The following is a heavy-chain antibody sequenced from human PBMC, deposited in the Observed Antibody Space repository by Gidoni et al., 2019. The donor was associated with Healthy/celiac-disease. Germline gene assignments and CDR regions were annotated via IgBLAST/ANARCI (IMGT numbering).Heavy chain of an antibody. Sequence: QVQLVQSVAEVKKPGASVKVSCKASGYTFTSYDINWVRQATGQGLEWMGWMNPNSGNTGDAQKFQGRVTMTRNTSISTAYMELSSLRSEEKAVYYCARGRIQLGYSNFDYWGQGTLVTVSS. CDR3: ARGRIQLGYSNFDY. CDR1: GYTFTSYD. J-gene: IGHJ4*02. V-gene: IGHV1-8*01. D-gene: IGHD5-18*01. CDR2: MNPNSGNT.